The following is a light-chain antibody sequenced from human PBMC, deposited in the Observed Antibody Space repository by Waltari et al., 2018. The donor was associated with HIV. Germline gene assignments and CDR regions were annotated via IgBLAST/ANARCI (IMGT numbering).Light chain of an antibody. J-gene: IGLJ3*02. CDR2: GDT. V-gene: IGLV1-40*01. Sequence: QSVLTPPPSVSGAPGQRVPISCTGNSSHIGAGFDVHWYQQLPETAPKLLIYGDTNRPSGVPDRFSGSKSGTSASLAITGLQAEDEADYYCQSYDSGLSVVFGGGTKLTVL. CDR3: QSYDSGLSVV. CDR1: SSHIGAGFD.